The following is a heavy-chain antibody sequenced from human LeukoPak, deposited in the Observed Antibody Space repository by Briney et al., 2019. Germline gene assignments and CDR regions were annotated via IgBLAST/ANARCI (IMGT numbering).Heavy chain of an antibody. Sequence: SETLSLTCTVSGGSISSGGYYWSWIRQHPGKGLEWIGYIYYSGSTYYNPSLKIRVTISVDTSKNQFSLKLSSVTAADTAVYYCARENGDYTFDYWGQGTLVTVSS. V-gene: IGHV4-31*03. J-gene: IGHJ4*02. D-gene: IGHD4-17*01. CDR3: ARENGDYTFDY. CDR1: GGSISSGGYY. CDR2: IYYSGST.